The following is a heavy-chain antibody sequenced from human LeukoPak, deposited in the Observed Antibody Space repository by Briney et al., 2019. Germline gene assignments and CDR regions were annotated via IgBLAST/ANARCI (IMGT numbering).Heavy chain of an antibody. J-gene: IGHJ6*02. CDR2: VFNTGTT. D-gene: IGHD2-15*01. V-gene: IGHV4-4*07. CDR1: GGSISSYY. CDR3: AKSGDFYFGMDI. Sequence: SETLSLTCSVSGGSISSYYWNWIRQPAGKGLEWIGRVFNTGTTNYNPSLKSRVTMSLDTSKSQFSLSLSSVTAADTAIYWCAKSGDFYFGMDIWGQGTTVTASS.